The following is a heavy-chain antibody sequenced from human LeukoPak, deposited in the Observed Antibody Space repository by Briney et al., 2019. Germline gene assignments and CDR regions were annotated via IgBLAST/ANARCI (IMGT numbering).Heavy chain of an antibody. Sequence: KPGESLKISCKGSGYSFTGYWTGWVRQMPGKGLEWMGIIYPGDSDTRYSPSFQGQVTISADKSISTAYLQWSSLKASDTAMYYCARLDSSGYYYYGMDVWGQGTTVTVSS. V-gene: IGHV5-51*01. CDR3: ARLDSSGYYYYGMDV. CDR2: IYPGDSDT. D-gene: IGHD3-22*01. CDR1: GYSFTGYW. J-gene: IGHJ6*02.